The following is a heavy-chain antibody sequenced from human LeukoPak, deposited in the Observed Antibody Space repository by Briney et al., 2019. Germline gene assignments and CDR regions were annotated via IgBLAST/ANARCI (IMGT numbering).Heavy chain of an antibody. J-gene: IGHJ4*02. CDR3: ARDPAIYYESDYYFDN. CDR2: INPSGGST. D-gene: IGHD3-22*01. V-gene: IGHV1-46*01. CDR1: GYTFTSYY. Sequence: GASVKVSCKASGYTFTSYYMHWVRQAPGQGLEWMGIINPSGGSTSYAQKFQGRVTMTRDTSITTAYMELTSLRSDDTAVYYCARDPAIYYESDYYFDNWGQGTLVTVSS.